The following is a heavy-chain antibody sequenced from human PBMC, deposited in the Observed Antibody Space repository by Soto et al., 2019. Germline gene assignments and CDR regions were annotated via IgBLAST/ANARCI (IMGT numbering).Heavy chain of an antibody. CDR1: GGTFSSYA. D-gene: IGHD6-6*01. J-gene: IGHJ6*02. CDR2: IIPIFGTA. CDR3: ASSIAARHRGYYYGMDV. Sequence: SVQVSCKASGGTFSSYAISWVRQAPGQGLEWMGGIIPIFGTANYAQKFQGRVTITADKSTSTAYMELSSLRSEDTALYYCASSIAARHRGYYYGMDVWGQGTTVTVSS. V-gene: IGHV1-69*06.